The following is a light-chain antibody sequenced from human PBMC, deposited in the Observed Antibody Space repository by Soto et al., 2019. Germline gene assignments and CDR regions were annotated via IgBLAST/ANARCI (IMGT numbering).Light chain of an antibody. CDR3: QQYGSSPPIT. CDR1: QSVSSSY. CDR2: GAS. J-gene: IGKJ4*01. Sequence: EIVLTQSPGTLSLSPGERATLSCRASQSVSSSYLAWYQQKPGQAPRLLIYGASSRATGIPDRFSGSGSGTDFPLTISRLEPEDFAVDYCQQYGSSPPITFGGGTKVEIK. V-gene: IGKV3-20*01.